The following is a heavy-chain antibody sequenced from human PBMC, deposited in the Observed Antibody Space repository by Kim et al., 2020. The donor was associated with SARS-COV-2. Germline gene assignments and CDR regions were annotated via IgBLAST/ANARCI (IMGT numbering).Heavy chain of an antibody. CDR1: GYTFTSYA. CDR3: ARASAGAVSGTGCGY. D-gene: IGHD6-19*01. Sequence: ASVKVSCKASGYTFTSYAMHWVRQAPGQRLEWMGWINAGNGNTKYSQKFQGRVTITRDTSASTAYMELSSLRSEDTAVYYCARASAGAVSGTGCGYWGQGTLVTVSS. V-gene: IGHV1-3*01. J-gene: IGHJ4*02. CDR2: INAGNGNT.